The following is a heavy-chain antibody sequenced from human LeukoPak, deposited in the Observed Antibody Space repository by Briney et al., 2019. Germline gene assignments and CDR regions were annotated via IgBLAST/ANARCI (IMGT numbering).Heavy chain of an antibody. CDR2: IYYSGST. J-gene: IGHJ4*02. CDR3: ARDEADGRIDY. CDR1: GGSISSYY. V-gene: IGHV4-59*01. Sequence: SETLSLTCTVSGGSISSYYWSWIRQRPGKGLEWIGYIYYSGSTNYNPSLKSRVTISVDTSKNQFSLKLSSVTAADTAVYYCARDEADGRIDYWGQGTLVTVSS. D-gene: IGHD1-26*01.